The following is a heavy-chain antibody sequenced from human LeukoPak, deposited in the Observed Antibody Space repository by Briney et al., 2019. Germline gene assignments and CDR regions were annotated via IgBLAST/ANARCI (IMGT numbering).Heavy chain of an antibody. CDR2: ISTNSAYI. CDR1: GFSFSSYS. V-gene: IGHV3-21*01. J-gene: IGHJ4*02. D-gene: IGHD3-10*01. CDR3: VKDGSGSYYTYYFDY. Sequence: GGSLRLSCAASGFSFSSYSMHWVRLAPGKGLEWVSSISTNSAYIYYADSVKGRFTISRDNSKNTLYLQMSSLRAEDTAVYYCVKDGSGSYYTYYFDYWGQGTLVTVSS.